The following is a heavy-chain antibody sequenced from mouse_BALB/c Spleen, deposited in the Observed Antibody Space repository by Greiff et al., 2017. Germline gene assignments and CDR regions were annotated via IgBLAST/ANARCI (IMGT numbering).Heavy chain of an antibody. CDR1: GYSITSDYA. D-gene: IGHD2-2*01. CDR3: ALIYYGYDGVAY. Sequence: EVQLQQSGPGLVKPSQSLSLTCTVTGYSITSDYAWNWIRQFPGNKLEWMGYISYSGSTSYNPSLKSRISITRDTSKNQFFLQLNSVTTEDTATYYCALIYYGYDGVAYWGQGTLVTVSA. V-gene: IGHV3-2*02. J-gene: IGHJ3*01. CDR2: ISYSGST.